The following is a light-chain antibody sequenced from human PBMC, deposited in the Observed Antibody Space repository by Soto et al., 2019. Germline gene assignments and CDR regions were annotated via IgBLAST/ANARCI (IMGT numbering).Light chain of an antibody. CDR1: QSVSSY. CDR2: DAS. Sequence: EIVLTQSPATLSLSPGERATLSCRASQSVSSYLAWYQQKPGQAPRLLIYDASNRATGIPARFRGSGSGTDFTLTISSLEPEDFAVYYCQQRSNWPPWTFGQGNKVEIK. CDR3: QQRSNWPPWT. J-gene: IGKJ1*01. V-gene: IGKV3-11*01.